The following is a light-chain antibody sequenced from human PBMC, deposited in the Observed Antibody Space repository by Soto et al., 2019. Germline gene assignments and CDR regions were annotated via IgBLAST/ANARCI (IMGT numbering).Light chain of an antibody. CDR2: DGS. CDR3: QQYKTYSRT. J-gene: IGKJ1*01. CDR1: QNINTW. V-gene: IGKV1-5*03. Sequence: DIQMTQSPSTLSASVGDRITITCRASQNINTWLAWYQQIPGEAPKLLIYDGSTLERGVPSRLRGSGSGTEFTLTISRLQTEDFATFYGQQYKTYSRTFGQGTTVEVK.